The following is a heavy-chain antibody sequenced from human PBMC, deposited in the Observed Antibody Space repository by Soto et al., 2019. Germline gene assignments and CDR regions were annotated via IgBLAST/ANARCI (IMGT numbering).Heavy chain of an antibody. CDR3: ARDPWRHDGMPIYRPVYYYCGMDV. CDR1: GGTFSSYA. D-gene: IGHD2-2*02. V-gene: IGHV1-69*13. J-gene: IGHJ6*02. CDR2: IIPIFGTA. Sequence: AASVKVSCKASGGTFSSYAISWVRQAPGQGLEWIGGIIPIFGTANYAQKFQGRVTITADESTSTAYMELSSLRSEDTAVYYCARDPWRHDGMPIYRPVYYYCGMDVWGQGTTVTVYS.